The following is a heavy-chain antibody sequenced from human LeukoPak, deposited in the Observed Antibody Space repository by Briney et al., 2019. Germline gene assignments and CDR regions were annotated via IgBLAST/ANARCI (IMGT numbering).Heavy chain of an antibody. CDR2: FSHDGSSK. V-gene: IGHV3-30-3*01. CDR1: GFSFITHA. CDR3: ARDWQLDY. J-gene: IGHJ4*02. Sequence: SGGSLRLSCAASGFSFITHAMFWVRQGPGKGLEGVAVFSHDGSSKYYADSVKGRFTISRDNSKSTLFLEMNSLTADDTAVYYCARDWQLDYWGQGTLVTVSS.